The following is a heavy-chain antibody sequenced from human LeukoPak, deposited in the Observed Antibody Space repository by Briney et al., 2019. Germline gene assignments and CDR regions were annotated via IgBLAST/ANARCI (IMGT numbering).Heavy chain of an antibody. CDR1: GFPLDDDT. V-gene: IGHV3-43*01. D-gene: IGHD3-3*01. CDR3: ASEVGYRSLGY. CDR2: ITWKSHRT. J-gene: IGHJ4*02. Sequence: GGSLRLFCAASGFPLDDDTMHWVRQTPGRGLEWVSFITWKSHRTHYADSVKGRFTVSRDNSKDSLYLQMNSLRTEDTGLYHCASEVGYRSLGYLGQGTLVTVS.